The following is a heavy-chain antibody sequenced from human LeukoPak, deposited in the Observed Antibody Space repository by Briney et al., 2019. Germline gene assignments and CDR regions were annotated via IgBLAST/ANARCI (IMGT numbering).Heavy chain of an antibody. CDR3: ARDLAVAGTGYYYYYGMDV. J-gene: IGHJ6*02. CDR2: IYSGGST. D-gene: IGHD6-19*01. CDR1: GFAVSSNY. Sequence: GGSLRLSCAASGFAVSSNYMSWVRQAPGKGLEWVSVIYSGGSTYYADSVKGRFTISRDNSKNTLYLQMNSLRAEDTAVYYCARDLAVAGTGYYYYYGMDVWGQGTTVTVSS. V-gene: IGHV3-53*01.